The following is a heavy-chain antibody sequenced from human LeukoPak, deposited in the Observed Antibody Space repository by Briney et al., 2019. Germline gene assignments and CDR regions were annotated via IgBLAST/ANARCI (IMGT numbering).Heavy chain of an antibody. V-gene: IGHV3-23*01. J-gene: IGHJ4*02. CDR2: ISGSGGST. CDR1: GFTVSSNY. CDR3: AKDQVVVVVAATFDY. D-gene: IGHD2-15*01. Sequence: GGSLRLSCAASGFTVSSNYMSWVRQAPGKGLEWVSAISGSGGSTYYADSVKGRFTISRDNSKNTLYLQMNSLRAEDTAVYYCAKDQVVVVVAATFDYWGQGTLVTVSS.